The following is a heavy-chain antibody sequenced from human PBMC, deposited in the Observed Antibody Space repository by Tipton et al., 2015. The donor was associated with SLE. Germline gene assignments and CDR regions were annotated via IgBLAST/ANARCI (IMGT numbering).Heavy chain of an antibody. CDR2: INHSGST. V-gene: IGHV4-38-2*01. Sequence: TLSLTCAVSGYSISSGYYWGWIRQPPGKGLEWIGEINHSGSTNYNPSLKSRVTISVDTSKNQFSLKLSSVTAADTAVYYCARARYNWNPSDFDYWGQGTLVTVSS. CDR3: ARARYNWNPSDFDY. CDR1: GYSISSGYY. J-gene: IGHJ4*02. D-gene: IGHD1-20*01.